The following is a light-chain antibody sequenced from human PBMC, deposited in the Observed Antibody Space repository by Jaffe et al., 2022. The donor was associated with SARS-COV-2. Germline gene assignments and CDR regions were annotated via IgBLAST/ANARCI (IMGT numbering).Light chain of an antibody. J-gene: IGKJ2*01. V-gene: IGKV4-1*01. CDR3: QQYYSTPPYT. CDR2: WAS. Sequence: DIVMTQSPDSLAVSLGERAAIKCKSSQSVLYSSDKKNYLAWYQQKPGQPPKLLISWASTREFGVPDRFSGSGSGTDFTLTISGLQAEDVAVYYCQQYYSTPPYTFGQGTKLEI. CDR1: QSVLYSSDKKNY.